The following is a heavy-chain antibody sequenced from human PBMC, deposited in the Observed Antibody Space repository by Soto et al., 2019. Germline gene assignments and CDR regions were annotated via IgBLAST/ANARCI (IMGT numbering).Heavy chain of an antibody. V-gene: IGHV4-59*01. Sequence: PSETLSLTCTVSGGSISSYYWSWIRQPPGKGLEWIGYIYYSGSTNYNPSLQSRVTISVDTSKNQFSLKLSSVTAADTAVYYCARALENIVATHAFDIWGQGTMVTVSS. CDR2: IYYSGST. D-gene: IGHD5-12*01. CDR3: ARALENIVATHAFDI. J-gene: IGHJ3*02. CDR1: GGSISSYY.